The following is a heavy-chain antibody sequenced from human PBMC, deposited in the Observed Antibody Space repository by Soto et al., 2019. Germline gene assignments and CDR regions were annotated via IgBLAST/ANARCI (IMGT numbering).Heavy chain of an antibody. CDR3: VRGGYVHAFDF. D-gene: IGHD5-12*01. J-gene: IGHJ4*02. CDR2: IYYSGST. Sequence: PSETLSLTCTGSGGSISYYYWGWIRQPPGKGLEWIGSIYYSGSTHYNPSLKSRVTISVDTSMNQFSLNLDSVTAVDSAVYYCVRGGYVHAFDFWGQGALVTVYS. CDR1: GGSISYYY. V-gene: IGHV4-59*01.